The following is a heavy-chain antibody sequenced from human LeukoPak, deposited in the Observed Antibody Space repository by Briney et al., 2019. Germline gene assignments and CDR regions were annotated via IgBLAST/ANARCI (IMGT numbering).Heavy chain of an antibody. CDR3: ARLPIRSGHHAYQPLLYTRNDALDI. D-gene: IGHD2-2*02. CDR1: GGSFSGYY. Sequence: PSETLSLTCAVYGGSFSGYYWSWIRQPPEKGLEWIGEINHSGSTNYNPSLKSRVTISVDTSKNQFSLKLSSVTAADTAVYYCARLPIRSGHHAYQPLLYTRNDALDIWGQGTMVTVSS. CDR2: INHSGST. V-gene: IGHV4-34*01. J-gene: IGHJ3*02.